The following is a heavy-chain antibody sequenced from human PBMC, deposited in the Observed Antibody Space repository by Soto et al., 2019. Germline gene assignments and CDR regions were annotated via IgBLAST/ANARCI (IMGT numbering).Heavy chain of an antibody. CDR1: GGFISSSSYY. D-gene: IGHD6-19*01. CDR3: ARHDGFSSGWIFDY. Sequence: PSETLSLTCTVSGGFISSSSYYWGWIRQPPGKGLEWIGSIYYSGSTYYNPSLKSRVTISVDTSKNQFSLKLSSVTAADTAVYYCARHDGFSSGWIFDYWGHGTLVTVSS. V-gene: IGHV4-39*01. CDR2: IYYSGST. J-gene: IGHJ4*01.